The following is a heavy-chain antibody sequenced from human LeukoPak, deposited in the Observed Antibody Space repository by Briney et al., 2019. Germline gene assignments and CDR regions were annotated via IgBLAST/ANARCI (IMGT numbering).Heavy chain of an antibody. CDR1: GFTFSKYW. V-gene: IGHV3-74*01. CDR3: ATKQWLAPPPDS. J-gene: IGHJ4*02. CDR2: SNTDGTVT. Sequence: GGSLRLSCAASGFTFSKYWMLWVRQAPGKGLESVSRSNTDGTVTTYADSGKGRFTVSRDNADNTMLLQMNSVRDEDTAVYYCATKQWLAPPPDSWGQGTPVTVSS. D-gene: IGHD6-19*01.